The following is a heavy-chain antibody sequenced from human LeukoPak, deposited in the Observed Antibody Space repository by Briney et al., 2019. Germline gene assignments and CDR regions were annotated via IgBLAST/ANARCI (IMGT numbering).Heavy chain of an antibody. CDR1: GFTFSSYA. CDR3: ATSRQWLVRYFDY. D-gene: IGHD6-19*01. J-gene: IGHJ4*02. CDR2: ISGSGGST. Sequence: GGSLRLSCAASGFTFSSYAMSWVRQAPGKGLEWVADISGSGGSTYYADSVKGRFTISRDNSKNTLYLQMKSLRAEDTAVYYCATSRQWLVRYFDYWGQGTLATVSS. V-gene: IGHV3-23*01.